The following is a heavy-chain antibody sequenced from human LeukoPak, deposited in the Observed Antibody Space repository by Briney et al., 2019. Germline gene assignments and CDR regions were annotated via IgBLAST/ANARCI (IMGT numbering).Heavy chain of an antibody. V-gene: IGHV4-59*08. CDR3: ARHFYYYDGPLGN. CDR1: GGSINSYC. CDR2: ISYTGNT. D-gene: IGHD3-22*01. Sequence: PSETLSLTCTVSGGSINSYCWSWIRQPPGKGLEWIGFISYTGNTNYNPSLKSRVTISVDTSKSQFSLNLTSVTAADTAVYYCARHFYYYDGPLGNWGQGTLVTVSS. J-gene: IGHJ4*02.